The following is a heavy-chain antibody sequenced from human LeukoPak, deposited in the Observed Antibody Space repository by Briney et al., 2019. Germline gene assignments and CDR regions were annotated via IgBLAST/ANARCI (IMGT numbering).Heavy chain of an antibody. CDR3: ARCYGGDWGPFDI. V-gene: IGHV1-18*01. J-gene: IGHJ3*02. CDR1: GYSFTSYG. Sequence: ASVKLSCKASGYSFTSYGISWVRQAPGQGLEWMGWISAYNGNTNSAQKVQDRVTMTTDTSTTTAYMELRSLRSDDTAVYYCARCYGGDWGPFDIWGQGTMVTVSS. CDR2: ISAYNGNT. D-gene: IGHD2-21*02.